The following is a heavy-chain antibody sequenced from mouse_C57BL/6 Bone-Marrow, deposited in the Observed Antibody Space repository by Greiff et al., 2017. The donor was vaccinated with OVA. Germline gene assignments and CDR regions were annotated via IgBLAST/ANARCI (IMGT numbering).Heavy chain of an antibody. J-gene: IGHJ1*03. CDR2: IWRGGST. V-gene: IGHV2-5*01. CDR1: GFSLTSYG. Sequence: QVQLQQSGPGLVQPSQSLSITCTASGFSLTSYGVHWVRQSPGKGLEWLGVIWRGGSTDYNAAFMSRLSITKDNSKSQVFFKMNSLQADDTAIYYCAKNERSNHWYFDVWGTGTTVTVSS. CDR3: AKNERSNHWYFDV. D-gene: IGHD2-5*01.